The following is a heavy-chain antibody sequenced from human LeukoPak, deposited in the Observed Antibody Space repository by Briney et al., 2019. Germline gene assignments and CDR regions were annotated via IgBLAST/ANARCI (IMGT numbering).Heavy chain of an antibody. V-gene: IGHV4-59*01. CDR2: IYYSGST. D-gene: IGHD6-19*01. CDR1: GGSISSYY. J-gene: IGHJ5*02. Sequence: SETLSLTCTVSGGSISSYYWSWIRQPPGEGLEWIGYIYYSGSTNYNPSLKSRVTISVDTSKNQFSLKLSSVTAADTAVYYCARDKQWRGTFDPWGQGTLVTVPS. CDR3: ARDKQWRGTFDP.